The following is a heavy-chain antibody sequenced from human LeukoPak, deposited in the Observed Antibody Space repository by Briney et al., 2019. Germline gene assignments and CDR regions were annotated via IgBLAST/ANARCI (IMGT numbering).Heavy chain of an antibody. V-gene: IGHV4-34*01. Sequence: KSSETLSLTCAVYGGSFSGYYWSWIRQPPGKGLEWIGEINHSGSTNYNPSLKSRVTISVDTSKNQFSLKLSSVTAADTAVYYCARASNGGEQWLGYYFDYWGQGTLVTVSS. D-gene: IGHD6-19*01. J-gene: IGHJ4*02. CDR2: INHSGST. CDR3: ARASNGGEQWLGYYFDY. CDR1: GGSFSGYY.